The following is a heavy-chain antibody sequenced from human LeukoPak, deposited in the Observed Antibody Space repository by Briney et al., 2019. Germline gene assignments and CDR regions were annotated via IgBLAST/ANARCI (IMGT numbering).Heavy chain of an antibody. Sequence: PSETLSLTCTVSGDSISNYYWSWIRQPPGKGLEWIGYIYHSGSTKYNPSLKSRVTISIDTSKHQFSLKLSSVTAADTAMYYCARGGGTSSWYAWFDPWGQGTLVTVSS. D-gene: IGHD6-13*01. CDR2: IYHSGST. CDR1: GDSISNYY. V-gene: IGHV4-59*01. J-gene: IGHJ5*02. CDR3: ARGGGTSSWYAWFDP.